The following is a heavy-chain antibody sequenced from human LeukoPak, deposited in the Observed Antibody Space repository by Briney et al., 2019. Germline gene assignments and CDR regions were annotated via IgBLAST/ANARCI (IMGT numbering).Heavy chain of an antibody. CDR1: GFTFSSYA. Sequence: GGSLRLSCEASGFTFSSYAMYWVRQAPGKGLEWVAVISYDGSNKYYADSVKGRFTISRDNAKNSLYLQMNSLRAEDTAVYYCARVLHKRNYDSTTYYGYWGQGTLVTVSS. CDR3: ARVLHKRNYDSTTYYGY. CDR2: ISYDGSNK. J-gene: IGHJ4*02. V-gene: IGHV3-30*04. D-gene: IGHD3-22*01.